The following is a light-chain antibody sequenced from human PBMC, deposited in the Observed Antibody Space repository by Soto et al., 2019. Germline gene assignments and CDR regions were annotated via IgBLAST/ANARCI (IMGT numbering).Light chain of an antibody. CDR3: QQCNNWPLWT. V-gene: IGKV3-11*01. CDR2: DAS. J-gene: IGKJ1*01. Sequence: EIVLTQSPATLSLSPGDRAILSCRASRSVSTYLAWYQQKRGQAPTLLTFDASSRASGTPERFSGSGSGTDFTLTISRLEPEDFAVYYCQQCNNWPLWTFGQGPRWIS. CDR1: RSVSTY.